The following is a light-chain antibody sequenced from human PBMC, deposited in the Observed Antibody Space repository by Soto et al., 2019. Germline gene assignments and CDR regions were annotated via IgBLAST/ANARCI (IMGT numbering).Light chain of an antibody. V-gene: IGKV3-15*01. CDR2: GTS. Sequence: EEVMSQSPATLSVSQGEGVTLSCGAGRGVSVNLAWYQQTPGQAPRLPVYGTSIRATGIPARFSGSGSGTEFTLTISSLQSEDFAVYYCQQYNSWPLTFGGGTKVEIK. CDR3: QQYNSWPLT. CDR1: RGVSVN. J-gene: IGKJ4*01.